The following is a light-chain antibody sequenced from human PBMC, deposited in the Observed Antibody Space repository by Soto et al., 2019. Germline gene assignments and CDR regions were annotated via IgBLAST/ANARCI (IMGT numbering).Light chain of an antibody. CDR3: SSHTSSSTIMV. V-gene: IGLV2-14*01. J-gene: IGLJ2*01. CDR1: SSDVGGYNY. Sequence: QSVLTQPASVSGSPGQSITISCTGTSSDVGGYNYVSWYQQHPGKAPKLMIYGVSNRPAGVSNRFPDSKSGNAASLTISGLQAEDEADYYCSSHTSSSTIMVFGGGTKVTVL. CDR2: GVS.